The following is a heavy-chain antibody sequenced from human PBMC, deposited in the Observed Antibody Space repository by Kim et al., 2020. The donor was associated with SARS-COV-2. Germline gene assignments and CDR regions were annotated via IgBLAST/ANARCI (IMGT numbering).Heavy chain of an antibody. J-gene: IGHJ4*02. CDR2: IYYSGST. D-gene: IGHD6-6*01. CDR1: GGSISSYY. V-gene: IGHV4-59*13. CDR3: TRASSSLVRNTNYFDY. Sequence: SETLSLTCTVSGGSISSYYWSWIRQPPGKGLEWIGYIYYSGSTNYNPSLKSRVTISVDTSKNQFSLKLSSVTAADTAVYYCTRASSSLVRNTNYFDYWGQGTLVTVSS.